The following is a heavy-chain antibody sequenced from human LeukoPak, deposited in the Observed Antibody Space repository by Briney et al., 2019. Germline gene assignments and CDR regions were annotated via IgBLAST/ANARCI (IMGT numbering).Heavy chain of an antibody. J-gene: IGHJ3*02. CDR1: GFTFSIYA. CDR2: ISGSGGST. V-gene: IGHV3-23*01. D-gene: IGHD5/OR15-5a*01. Sequence: GGSLRLSCAASGFTFSIYAMSWVRQAPGKGLEWVSAISGSGGSTYYADSVKGRFTISRDNSKNTLYLQMNSLRAEDTAVYYCASRRLRYQWDIWGQGTMVTVSS. CDR3: ASRRLRYQWDI.